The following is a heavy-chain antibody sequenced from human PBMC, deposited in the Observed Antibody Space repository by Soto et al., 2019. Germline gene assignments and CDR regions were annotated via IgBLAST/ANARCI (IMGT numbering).Heavy chain of an antibody. CDR1: GFTFSSYG. V-gene: IGHV3-30*03. Sequence: PGGSLRLSCAASGFTFSSYGMHWVRQAPGKGLEWVAVISYDGSDKYYADSVKGRFTISRDNSNNTLYLQTNSLRFEDTAVYYCARRYGSCFDYWGQGTLVTVSS. CDR3: ARRYGSCFDY. J-gene: IGHJ4*02. D-gene: IGHD5-18*01. CDR2: ISYDGSDK.